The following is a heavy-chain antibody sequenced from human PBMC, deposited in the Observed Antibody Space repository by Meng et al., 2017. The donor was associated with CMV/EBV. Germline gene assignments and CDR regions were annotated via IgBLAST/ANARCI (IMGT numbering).Heavy chain of an antibody. CDR2: IYTSGST. Sequence: VPLQESGPGLVNPSETLSLTCTVSGGSISSYYWSWSRQPAGKGLEWIGRIYTSGSTNYNPSLKSRVTMSVDTSKNQFSLKLSSVTAADTAVYYCARGGLYYYDSSGHFDYWGQGTLVTVSS. D-gene: IGHD3-22*01. CDR3: ARGGLYYYDSSGHFDY. CDR1: GGSISSYY. V-gene: IGHV4-4*07. J-gene: IGHJ4*02.